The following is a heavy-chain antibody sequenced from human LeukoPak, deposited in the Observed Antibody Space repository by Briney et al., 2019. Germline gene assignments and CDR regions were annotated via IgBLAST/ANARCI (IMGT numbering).Heavy chain of an antibody. CDR3: VRGRLITMVRGVMSY. J-gene: IGHJ4*02. Sequence: SETLSLTCAVYGGSFSGYYWSWIRQPPGKGLEWIGEINHSGSTNYNPSLKSRVTISVDTSKNQFSLKLSSVTAADTAVYYCVRGRLITMVRGVMSYWGQGTLVTVSS. V-gene: IGHV4-34*01. CDR1: GGSFSGYY. CDR2: INHSGST. D-gene: IGHD3-10*01.